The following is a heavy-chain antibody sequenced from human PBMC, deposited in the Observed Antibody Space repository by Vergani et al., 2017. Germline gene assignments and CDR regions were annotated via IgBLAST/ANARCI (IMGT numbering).Heavy chain of an antibody. CDR1: GFTFSSYA. J-gene: IGHJ4*02. CDR3: ARALRTRMIASDY. V-gene: IGHV3-48*04. Sequence: EVQLVESGGGLVQPGGSLRLSCAASGFTFSSYAMSWVRQAPGKGLEWVSAISGSSSTIYYADSVKGRFTISRYNAKNSLYLQMNSLRAEDAAVYYWARALRTRMIASDYWGQGTLVTVSS. CDR2: ISGSSSTI. D-gene: IGHD3-22*01.